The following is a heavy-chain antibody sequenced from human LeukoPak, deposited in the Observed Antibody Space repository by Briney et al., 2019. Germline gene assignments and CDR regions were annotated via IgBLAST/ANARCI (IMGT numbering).Heavy chain of an antibody. J-gene: IGHJ4*02. CDR3: ARRLLWFGESYFNY. Sequence: GGSLRLSCAASGFTFSDYNMRWIRQAPGKGLEWVSSISRSGSTKYYADSVKGRFTISRDNAKNSLFLQMNSLRAEDTAVYYCARRLLWFGESYFNYWGQGTLVTVSS. CDR2: ISRSGSTK. CDR1: GFTFSDYN. D-gene: IGHD3-10*01. V-gene: IGHV3-11*01.